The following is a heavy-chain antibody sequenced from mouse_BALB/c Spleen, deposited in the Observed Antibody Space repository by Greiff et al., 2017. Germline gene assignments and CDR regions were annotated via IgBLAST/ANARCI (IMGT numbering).Heavy chain of an antibody. Sequence: DVKLVESGGGLVQPGGSRKLSCAASGFTFSSFGMHWVRQAPEKGLEWVAYISSGSSTIYYADTVKGRFTISRDNPKNTLFLQMTSLRSEDTAMYYCARDRPFDYWGQGTTLTVSS. V-gene: IGHV5-17*02. J-gene: IGHJ2*01. CDR2: ISSGSSTI. CDR1: GFTFSSFG. CDR3: ARDRPFDY.